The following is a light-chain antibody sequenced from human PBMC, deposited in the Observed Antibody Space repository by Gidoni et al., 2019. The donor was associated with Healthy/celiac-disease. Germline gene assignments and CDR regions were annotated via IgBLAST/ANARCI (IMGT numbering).Light chain of an antibody. V-gene: IGKV1-8*01. CDR1: QGISSY. CDR2: AAS. CDR3: QQYYSYPLT. Sequence: AIRMTQSPSSFSASTGDRVTITCRASQGISSYLAWYQQKPGKATKLLIYAASTLQSVVPSRFSGSGSGTDFTLTISCLQSEDFATYYCQQYYSYPLTFGPGTKVDIK. J-gene: IGKJ3*01.